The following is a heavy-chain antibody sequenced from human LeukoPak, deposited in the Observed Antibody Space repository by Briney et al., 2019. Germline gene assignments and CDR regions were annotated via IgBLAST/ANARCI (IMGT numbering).Heavy chain of an antibody. CDR1: GYTFTSYY. Sequence: WASVKVSCKASGYTFTSYYMHWVRQAPGQGLEWMGWINPNSGGTNYAQKFQGRVTMTRDTSISTAYMELSRLRSDDTALYYCARAGVWDYSDTSGYHNGAFDIWGQGTMVTVSS. CDR3: ARAGVWDYSDTSGYHNGAFDI. D-gene: IGHD3-22*01. J-gene: IGHJ3*02. V-gene: IGHV1-2*02. CDR2: INPNSGGT.